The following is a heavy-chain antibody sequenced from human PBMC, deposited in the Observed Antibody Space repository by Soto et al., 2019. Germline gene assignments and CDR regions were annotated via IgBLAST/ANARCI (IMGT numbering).Heavy chain of an antibody. V-gene: IGHV4-31*03. Sequence: SETLSLTCTVSGAYMRNDYYYWSWVRQNPGKDLEWIGHMHHSGSTHYNPSLKSRVAISVDTSKNQFSLKLSSVTAADTAVYYCARAWGRVFDYWGQGTLVTVSS. CDR1: GAYMRNDYYY. J-gene: IGHJ4*02. CDR3: ARAWGRVFDY. D-gene: IGHD2-15*01. CDR2: MHHSGST.